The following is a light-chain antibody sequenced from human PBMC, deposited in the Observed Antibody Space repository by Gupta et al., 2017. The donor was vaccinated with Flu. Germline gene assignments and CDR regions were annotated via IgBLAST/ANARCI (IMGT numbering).Light chain of an antibody. CDR2: GAS. CDR3: QQYKNWPPTWT. V-gene: IGKV3-15*01. Sequence: EIVMTQSPATLSVSPGERATLSCRASQSVTNNLAWSQQKPGQAPRLLSYGASTRATGIPARFSGSGSGTEFTLTIRSLQAEDFAVYYGQQYKNWPPTWTFGQGTKVEIK. J-gene: IGKJ1*01. CDR1: QSVTNN.